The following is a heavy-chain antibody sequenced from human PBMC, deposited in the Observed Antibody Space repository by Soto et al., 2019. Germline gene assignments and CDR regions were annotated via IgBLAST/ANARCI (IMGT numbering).Heavy chain of an antibody. J-gene: IGHJ5*01. CDR3: AGLVSLHHPFDS. V-gene: IGHV5-51*01. D-gene: IGHD3-16*01. CDR2: IFPRDFDV. Sequence: GASLKISCQTSGYTFTNYWIGLVRQIPGGGLEWLGLIFPRDFDVRYSPSFEGQVTISADRSTATAFLQWRPLEASDSALYFCAGLVSLHHPFDSWGQGTPVTVSS. CDR1: GYTFTNYW.